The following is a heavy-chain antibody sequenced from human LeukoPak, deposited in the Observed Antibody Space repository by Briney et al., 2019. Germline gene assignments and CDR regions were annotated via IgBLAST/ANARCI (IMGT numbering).Heavy chain of an antibody. J-gene: IGHJ5*02. CDR2: MNPNSGNT. V-gene: IGHV1-8*02. D-gene: IGHD6-6*01. CDR3: ASPSIAARRRGWVAWFDP. Sequence: GASVKVSCKASRCTFTSHDINWVRQATGQGLEWMGWMNPNSGNTGYAQKFQGRVTMTRNTSISTAYMELSSLRSEDTAVYYCASPSIAARRRGWVAWFDPWGQGTLVTVSS. CDR1: RCTFTSHD.